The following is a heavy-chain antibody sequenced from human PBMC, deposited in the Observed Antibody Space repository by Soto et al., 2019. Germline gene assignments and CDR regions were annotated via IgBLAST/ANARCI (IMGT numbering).Heavy chain of an antibody. CDR1: GFTFSNYW. D-gene: IGHD2-2*01. V-gene: IGHV3-21*03. CDR3: TTDSYSTMTVIRFDY. CDR2: ISSSSSNI. J-gene: IGHJ4*01. Sequence: GGSLRLSCEASGFTFSNYWMHWVRQVPGKGLEWVSSISSSSSNIYYADSVKGRFTISRDNAKNSLYLQMNSLKTEDTALYYCTTDSYSTMTVIRFDYWGHGTLVTVSS.